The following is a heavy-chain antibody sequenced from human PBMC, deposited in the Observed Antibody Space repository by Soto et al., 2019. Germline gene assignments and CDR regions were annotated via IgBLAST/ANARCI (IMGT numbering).Heavy chain of an antibody. J-gene: IGHJ5*02. CDR3: ARLNKPGWFDP. V-gene: IGHV4-39*01. CDR2: IYYSGST. Sequence: PSETLSLTCTVSGGSISSSNYYWAWIRQPPEKGLEWIATIYYSGSTYYSPSLKSRVTISVDTSKNQFSLRLASVTAADTAVYYCARLNKPGWFDPWGQGTLVTVSS. CDR1: GGSISSSNYY.